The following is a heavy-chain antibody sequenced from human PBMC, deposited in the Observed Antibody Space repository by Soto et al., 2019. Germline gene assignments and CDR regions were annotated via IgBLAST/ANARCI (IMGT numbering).Heavy chain of an antibody. Sequence: QVQLVESGGGVVQPGRSLRLSCAASGFTFSNNAMDWVRQAPGKGLEWVAVISYDGSNKYIAESVKGRFTISRDNSKNTRSLQMNSLRAEDTAVYYCARGTTTSAFSAMDVWGQGTRVTVSS. V-gene: IGHV3-30-3*01. CDR3: ARGTTTSAFSAMDV. CDR1: GFTFSNNA. J-gene: IGHJ6*02. D-gene: IGHD1-1*01. CDR2: ISYDGSNK.